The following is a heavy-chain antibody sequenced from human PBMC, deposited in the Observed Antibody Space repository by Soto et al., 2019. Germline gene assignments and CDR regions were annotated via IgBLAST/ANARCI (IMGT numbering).Heavy chain of an antibody. V-gene: IGHV4-61*01. J-gene: IGHJ4*02. CDR1: GGSFKSGSYS. D-gene: IGHD3-3*01. Sequence: PSETLSLTCTVSGGSFKSGSYSWSWIRQPPGKGLEWIGYVYHTGRTSYNPSLKSRLSLSMDTSKNQFSLNLDSVTAADTAIYFCGSDFAHFDTWGKGTLVTVS. CDR3: GSDFAHFDT. CDR2: VYHTGRT.